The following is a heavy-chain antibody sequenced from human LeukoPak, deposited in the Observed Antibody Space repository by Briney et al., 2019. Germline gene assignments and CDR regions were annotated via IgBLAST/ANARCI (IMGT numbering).Heavy chain of an antibody. Sequence: GGSLRLSCAASGFTFSSYSMHWVRQAPGKGLEWVAVIWYDGSNKYYADSVKGRFTISRDNSKNTLYLQMNSLRAEDTAVYYCAGRASSWFDPWGQGTLVTVSS. CDR2: IWYDGSNK. V-gene: IGHV3-33*01. CDR3: AGRASSWFDP. CDR1: GFTFSSYS. J-gene: IGHJ5*02.